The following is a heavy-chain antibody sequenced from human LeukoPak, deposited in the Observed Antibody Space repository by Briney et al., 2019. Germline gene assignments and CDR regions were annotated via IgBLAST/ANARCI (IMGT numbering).Heavy chain of an antibody. CDR3: ARRPDGYYDSSGFDY. J-gene: IGHJ4*02. Sequence: GGSLRLSCAASGFTFSGYSMNWVRQAPGKGLEWVSSISSSSSYIYYADSVKGRFTISRDNAKNSLYLQMNSLRAEDTAVYYCARRPDGYYDSSGFDYWGQGTLVTVSS. D-gene: IGHD3-22*01. CDR1: GFTFSGYS. V-gene: IGHV3-21*01. CDR2: ISSSSSYI.